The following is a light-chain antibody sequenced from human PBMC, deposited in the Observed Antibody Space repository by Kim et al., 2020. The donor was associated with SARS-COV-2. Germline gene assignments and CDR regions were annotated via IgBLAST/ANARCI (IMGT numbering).Light chain of an antibody. CDR3: QQRGSWPPALT. V-gene: IGKV3-11*01. CDR1: HNVDIS. J-gene: IGKJ4*01. CDR2: DAA. Sequence: PGESATRSCRASHNVDISLAWYQQTPGQAPSLLIDDAAVRAAGIPDRFSGSGSGTDFTLTIGSLAPEDFAIYYCQQRGSWPPALTFGGGTKVDIK.